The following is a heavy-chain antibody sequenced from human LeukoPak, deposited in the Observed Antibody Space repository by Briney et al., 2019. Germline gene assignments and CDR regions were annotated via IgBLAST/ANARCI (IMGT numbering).Heavy chain of an antibody. CDR1: GFTFSNSS. Sequence: AGGSLRLSCAASGFTFSNSSVNWVRQSPGKGLEWISYISFSNTTIYYADSVKGRFTISRDKAKNSLYLQMNSLRAEDTAVYYCASGGPTSFDYWGQGTLVTVSS. CDR2: ISFSNTTI. V-gene: IGHV3-48*01. J-gene: IGHJ4*02. D-gene: IGHD1-26*01. CDR3: ASGGPTSFDY.